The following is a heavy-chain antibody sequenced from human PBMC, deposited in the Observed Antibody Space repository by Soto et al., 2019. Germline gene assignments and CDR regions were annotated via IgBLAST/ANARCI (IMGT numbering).Heavy chain of an antibody. D-gene: IGHD6-13*01. V-gene: IGHV4-30-4*01. CDR3: ASLESGYSSSWSQNS. CDR1: GGSISSGDYY. CDR2: IYYSGST. J-gene: IGHJ4*02. Sequence: PSETLSLTCTVSGGSISSGDYYWSWIRQPPGKGLEWIAYIYYSGSTYYNPSLKSRVTISVDTSKNQFSLKLSSVTAADTAVYYCASLESGYSSSWSQNSWGQGTLVTVSS.